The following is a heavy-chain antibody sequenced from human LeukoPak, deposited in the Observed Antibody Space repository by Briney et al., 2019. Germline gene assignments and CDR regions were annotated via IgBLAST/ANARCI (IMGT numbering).Heavy chain of an antibody. V-gene: IGHV3-48*04. D-gene: IGHD3-10*01. CDR2: ISGSSSTI. CDR3: ARDVVRGVINLRNWFDP. J-gene: IGHJ5*02. CDR1: GFTFSSYT. Sequence: GGSLKLSCAASGFTFSSYTMSWVRQAPGKGLEWVSSISGSSSTIYYADSVMGRFTISRDNAKNSLYLQMSSLRAEDTAVYYCARDVVRGVINLRNWFDPRGQGTLVTVSS.